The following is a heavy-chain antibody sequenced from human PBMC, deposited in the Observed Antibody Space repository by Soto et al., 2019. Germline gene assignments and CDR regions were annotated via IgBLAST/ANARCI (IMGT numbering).Heavy chain of an antibody. CDR1: GGTFGNYA. CDR2: IIPIFKTA. Sequence: QQQLVQSGAEVKKPESSVKVSCKASGGTFGNYAISWVRQAPGLGLEWMGKIIPIFKTANYAQKVQGRITITADRSPRTDIAYMELSSLRSEDTALYYCARVSIPGIYGEDVWGQGTTVTVSS. CDR3: ARVSIPGIYGEDV. D-gene: IGHD2-2*01. V-gene: IGHV1-69*06. J-gene: IGHJ6*02.